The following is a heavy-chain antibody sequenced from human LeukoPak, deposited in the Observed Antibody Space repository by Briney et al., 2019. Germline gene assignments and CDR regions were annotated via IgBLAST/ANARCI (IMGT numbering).Heavy chain of an antibody. D-gene: IGHD3-9*01. CDR3: ARGDILTGSYFDY. V-gene: IGHV3-74*01. Sequence: GGSLRLSCAASGFTFSSYWMHWVRQAPRKGLVWVSRINTDGSSTSYADSVKGRFTISRDNAKNTLYLQMNSLRAEDTAVYYCARGDILTGSYFDYWGQGTLVTVSS. CDR2: INTDGSST. CDR1: GFTFSSYW. J-gene: IGHJ4*02.